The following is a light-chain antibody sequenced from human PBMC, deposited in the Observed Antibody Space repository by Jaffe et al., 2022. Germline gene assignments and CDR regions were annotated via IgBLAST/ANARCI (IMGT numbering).Light chain of an antibody. CDR2: GAS. V-gene: IGKV3-20*01. Sequence: EIVLTQSPGTLSLSPGERATLSCRASQSVSSSYLAWYQQKPGQAPRLLIYGASSRATGIPDRFSGSGSGTDFTLTISRLEPEDFAVYYCQQRKTFGQGTKLEIK. J-gene: IGKJ2*01. CDR3: QQRKT. CDR1: QSVSSSY.